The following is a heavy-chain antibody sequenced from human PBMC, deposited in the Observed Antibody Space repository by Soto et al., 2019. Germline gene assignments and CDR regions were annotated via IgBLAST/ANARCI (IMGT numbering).Heavy chain of an antibody. D-gene: IGHD2-15*01. CDR2: IYYSGST. J-gene: IGHJ6*03. CDR1: GGSISSYY. V-gene: IGHV4-59*01. CDR3: AGGYCSGGSGYYYYYKYF. Sequence: PSETLSLTCTVSGGSISSYYWSWIRQPPGKGLEWIGYIYYSGSTNYNPSLKSRVTISVDTSKNQFSLKLSSVTAADTAVYYCAGGYCSGGSGYYYYYKYFWGKGTSDTGSS.